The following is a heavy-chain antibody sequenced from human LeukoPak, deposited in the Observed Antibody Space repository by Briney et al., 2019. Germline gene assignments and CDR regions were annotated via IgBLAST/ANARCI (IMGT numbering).Heavy chain of an antibody. D-gene: IGHD5-18*01. CDR1: GFTFDDYA. CDR2: ISWNSGSI. V-gene: IGHV3-9*01. J-gene: IGHJ4*02. CDR3: AKVVSLDTAMGCFDY. Sequence: GRSLRLSCAASGFTFDDYAMHWVRQAPGKGLEWVSGISWNSGSIGYADSVKGRFTISRDNAKNSPYLQMNSLRAEDTALYYCAKVVSLDTAMGCFDYWGQGTLVTVSS.